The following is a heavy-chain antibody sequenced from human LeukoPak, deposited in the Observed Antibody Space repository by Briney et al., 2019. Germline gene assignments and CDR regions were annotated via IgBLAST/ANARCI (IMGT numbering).Heavy chain of an antibody. Sequence: GGSLRLSCAASAFTFSSYGMHWVRQAPGKGLEWVAVISYDGSNKYYADSVKGRFTISRDNSKNTLYLQMNSLKTEDTAVYYCTRDQTPYYWGQGTLVTVSS. CDR1: AFTFSSYG. CDR2: ISYDGSNK. V-gene: IGHV3-30*03. CDR3: TRDQTPYY. J-gene: IGHJ4*02.